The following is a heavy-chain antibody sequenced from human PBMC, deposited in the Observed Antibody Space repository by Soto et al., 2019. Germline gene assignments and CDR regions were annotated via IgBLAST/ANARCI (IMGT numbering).Heavy chain of an antibody. CDR2: IYSGGST. Sequence: PGGSLRLSCAASGVTVSSNYMSWVRQAPGKGLEWVSVIYSGGSTYYADSVKGRFTISRDNSRNTLYLIMNNLRAEDTAVYYCARDPKLLLEFYFDCWGQGTLVTVSS. CDR3: ARDPKLLLEFYFDC. CDR1: GVTVSSNY. D-gene: IGHD3-22*01. V-gene: IGHV3-66*01. J-gene: IGHJ4*02.